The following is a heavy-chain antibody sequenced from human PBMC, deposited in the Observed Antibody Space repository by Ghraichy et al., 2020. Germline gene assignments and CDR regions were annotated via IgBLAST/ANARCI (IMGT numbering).Heavy chain of an antibody. CDR1: GFTFSSYY. CDR2: IKEDGSET. D-gene: IGHD5-12*01. CDR3: ARGPQHSGYDCCLDS. V-gene: IGHV3-7*01. Sequence: GGSLRLSCTASGFTFSSYYMSWVRQAPGRGLEWVGTIKEDGSETYYADSVKGRFTISRDNAKKSVYLQMNSLRAEDTAVYYCARGPQHSGYDCCLDSWGQGTLVNVSS. J-gene: IGHJ4*02.